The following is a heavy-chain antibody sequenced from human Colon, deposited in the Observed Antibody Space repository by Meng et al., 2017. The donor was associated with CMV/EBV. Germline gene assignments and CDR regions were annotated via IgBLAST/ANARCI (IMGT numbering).Heavy chain of an antibody. V-gene: IGHV1-2*02. J-gene: IGHJ5*02. CDR2: INPTSGGT. CDR3: ARDWLGFKVWFGP. D-gene: IGHD3-3*01. Sequence: CEASAYTFTDYYVHCVRQAPGQGLEWMGWINPTSGGTNYAQKFEGRVTMTRDTSISTAYMEMRRLTSDDTAVYYCARDWLGFKVWFGPWGQGTLVTVSS. CDR1: AYTFTDYY.